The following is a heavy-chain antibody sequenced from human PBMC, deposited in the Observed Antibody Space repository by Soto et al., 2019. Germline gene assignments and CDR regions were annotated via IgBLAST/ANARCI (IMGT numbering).Heavy chain of an antibody. V-gene: IGHV1-46*03. CDR2: SNPSGGST. Sequence: ASVKVSCKASGYTFTSYYMHWVRQAPGQGLEWMGISNPSGGSTSYAQKFQGRVTMTRDTSTSTVYMELSSLRSEDTAVYYCAREMATVLFDYWGQGTLVIVSS. CDR1: GYTFTSYY. D-gene: IGHD6-6*01. J-gene: IGHJ4*02. CDR3: AREMATVLFDY.